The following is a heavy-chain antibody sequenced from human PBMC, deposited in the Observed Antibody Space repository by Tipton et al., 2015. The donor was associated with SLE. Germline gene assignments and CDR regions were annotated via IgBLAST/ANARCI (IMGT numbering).Heavy chain of an antibody. D-gene: IGHD1-26*01. V-gene: IGHV4-31*03. CDR1: GGSISSGNYY. Sequence: TLSLTCTVSGGSISSGNYYWTWIRQHLGKGLEWIGYIYDTETTYYNPSLKSRVTMSIDRSKNHFSLRLRSVSAAGTAIYYCAREVKSGRYDWFDPWGQGTLVTVSS. CDR3: AREVKSGRYDWFDP. CDR2: IYDTETT. J-gene: IGHJ5*02.